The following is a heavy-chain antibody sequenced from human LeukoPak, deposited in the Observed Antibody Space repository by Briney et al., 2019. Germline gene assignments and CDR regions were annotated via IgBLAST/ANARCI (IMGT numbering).Heavy chain of an antibody. CDR1: GGSISSGGYY. Sequence: SSETLSLTCTVSGGSISSGGYYWSWIRQHPGKGLEWIGYIYYSGSTYYNPSLKSRVTISVDTSKNQFSLKLSSVTAADTAVYYCARDRSTVPETEAGAGISYYYYYGMDVWGQGTTVTVSS. V-gene: IGHV4-31*03. CDR3: ARDRSTVPETEAGAGISYYYYYGMDV. D-gene: IGHD2-2*01. J-gene: IGHJ6*02. CDR2: IYYSGST.